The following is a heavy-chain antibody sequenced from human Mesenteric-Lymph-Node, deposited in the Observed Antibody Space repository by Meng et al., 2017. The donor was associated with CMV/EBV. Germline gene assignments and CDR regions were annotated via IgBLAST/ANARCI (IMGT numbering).Heavy chain of an antibody. Sequence: SETLSLTCAVYGGSFRDYFWNWIRQSPGKGLEWIGEIAHTGNTKYNPSLEGRVTISLDMSANQFSLNLKSVSAADTALYYCARGYRWGSGGRFDYWGQGTLVTVSS. V-gene: IGHV4-34*01. CDR1: GGSFRDYF. J-gene: IGHJ4*02. CDR2: IAHTGNT. CDR3: ARGYRWGSGGRFDY. D-gene: IGHD2-15*01.